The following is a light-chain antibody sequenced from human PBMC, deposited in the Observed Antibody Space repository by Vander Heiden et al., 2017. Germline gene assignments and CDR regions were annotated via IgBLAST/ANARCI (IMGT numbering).Light chain of an antibody. J-gene: IGKJ2*01. CDR1: QSISSW. CDR3: QHYNRYSPYT. Sequence: DIQMTQSPSTLSASVGDRVTITCRATQSISSWLAWYQQKPGKAPKLLIYKASSLESGVPSRFSGSGSGTEFTLTISSLQPDDFATYYCQHYNRYSPYTFGQGTNLKIK. V-gene: IGKV1-5*03. CDR2: KAS.